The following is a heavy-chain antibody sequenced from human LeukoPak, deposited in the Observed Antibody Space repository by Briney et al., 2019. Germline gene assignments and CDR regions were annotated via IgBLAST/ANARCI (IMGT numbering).Heavy chain of an antibody. D-gene: IGHD1-26*01. CDR2: IYYSGGT. CDR3: AREVGATGALFDY. J-gene: IGHJ4*02. Sequence: SETLSLACTVSGGSISSYYWSWIRQPPGKGLEWIGYIYYSGGTNYNPSLKSRVTISVDKSKNQFSLKLSSVTAADTAVYYCAREVGATGALFDYWGQGTLVTVSS. V-gene: IGHV4-59*12. CDR1: GGSISSYY.